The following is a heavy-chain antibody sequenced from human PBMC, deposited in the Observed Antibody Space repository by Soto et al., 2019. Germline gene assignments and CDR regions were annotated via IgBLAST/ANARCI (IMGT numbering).Heavy chain of an antibody. CDR1: GFTFSSYW. Sequence: EVQLVESGGGLVQPGGSLRLSCVDSGFTFSSYWMSWVSQAPVKGLEWVGNIKQDGSEENYVDSLKGRFTISRDNAKNSMYLQMNSLRAEDTAVYYCARIAATGRGWDVWGQGTTVVVSS. V-gene: IGHV3-7*01. J-gene: IGHJ6*02. CDR3: ARIAATGRGWDV. D-gene: IGHD6-13*01. CDR2: IKQDGSEE.